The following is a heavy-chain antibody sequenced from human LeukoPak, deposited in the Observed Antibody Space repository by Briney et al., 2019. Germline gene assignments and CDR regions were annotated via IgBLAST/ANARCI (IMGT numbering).Heavy chain of an antibody. V-gene: IGHV4-39*07. CDR3: ARVDTTFGVVIDY. CDR2: IYYSGST. D-gene: IGHD3-3*01. J-gene: IGHJ4*02. Sequence: SETLSLTCTVSGGSISTSSYYWGWIRQSPGKGLECIGNIYYSGSTYYSPSLKSRVTISVDTSKNQFSLKLSSVTAADTAVYYCARVDTTFGVVIDYWGQGTLVTVSS. CDR1: GGSISTSSYY.